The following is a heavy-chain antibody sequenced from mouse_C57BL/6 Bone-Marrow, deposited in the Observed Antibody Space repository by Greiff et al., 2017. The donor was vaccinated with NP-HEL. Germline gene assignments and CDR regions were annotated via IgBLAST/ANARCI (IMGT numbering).Heavy chain of an antibody. Sequence: EVQLQQSGPELVKPGASVKISCKASGYSFTGYYMNWVKQSPEKSLEWIGEINPSTGGTTYNQKFKAKATLTVDKSSSTAYMQLKSLTSEDSAVYYCARNYGSSLWYCDVWGTGTTVTVSS. CDR2: INPSTGGT. CDR3: ARNYGSSLWYCDV. CDR1: GYSFTGYY. J-gene: IGHJ1*03. D-gene: IGHD1-1*01. V-gene: IGHV1-42*01.